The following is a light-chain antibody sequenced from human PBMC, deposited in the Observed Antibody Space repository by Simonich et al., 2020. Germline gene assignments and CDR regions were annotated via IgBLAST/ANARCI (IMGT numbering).Light chain of an antibody. CDR3: QQLNSYPPWT. CDR1: QGISSY. V-gene: IGKV1-9*01. J-gene: IGKJ1*01. Sequence: DIQLTQSPSFLSASVGDRVTITCRASQGISSYLAWYQKKQGKAPKLLIYAASTLQSGVPSRFSGSVSGTEFTLTISSLQPEDFATYYCQQLNSYPPWTFGQGTKVEIK. CDR2: AAS.